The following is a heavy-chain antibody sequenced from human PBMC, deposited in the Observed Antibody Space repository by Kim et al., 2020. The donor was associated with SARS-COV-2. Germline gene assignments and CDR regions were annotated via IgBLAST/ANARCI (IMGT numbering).Heavy chain of an antibody. V-gene: IGHV4-34*01. J-gene: IGHJ3*02. Sequence: SETLSLTCAVYGGSFSGYYWSWIRQPPGKGLEWIGEINHSGSTNYNPSLKSRVTISVDTSKNQFSLKLSSVTAADTAVYYCARAAEIVGAAAFDIWGQGT. CDR1: GGSFSGYY. CDR2: INHSGST. D-gene: IGHD1-26*01. CDR3: ARAAEIVGAAAFDI.